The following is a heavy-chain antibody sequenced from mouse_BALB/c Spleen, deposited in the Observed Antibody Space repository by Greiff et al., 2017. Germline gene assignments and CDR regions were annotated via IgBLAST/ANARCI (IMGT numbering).Heavy chain of an antibody. D-gene: IGHD2-3*01. J-gene: IGHJ4*01. CDR1: GYTFTSYY. CDR2: IYPGNVNT. V-gene: IGHV1S56*01. Sequence: QVQLQQSGPELVKPGASVRISCKASGYTFTSYYIHWVKQRPGQGLEWIGWIYPGNVNTKYNEKFKGKATLTADKSSSTAYMKLSSLTSEDSAVYFCARGGLLRKMDYWGQGTSVTVSS. CDR3: ARGGLLRKMDY.